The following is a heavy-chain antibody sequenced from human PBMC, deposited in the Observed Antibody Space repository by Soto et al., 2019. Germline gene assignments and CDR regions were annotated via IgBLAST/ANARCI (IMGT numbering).Heavy chain of an antibody. CDR3: TPIDYYATG. CDR1: GFTFSSYW. J-gene: IGHJ4*02. V-gene: IGHV3-74*01. D-gene: IGHD3-10*01. CDR2: INSDGSST. Sequence: GGSLRLSCASSGFTFSSYWMHLVRQAPGKGLVWVSRINSDGSSTNYADSVKGRFTISRDNAKNTLYLQMDSLRAEDTAVYYCTPIDYYATGWGQGTLVTVSS.